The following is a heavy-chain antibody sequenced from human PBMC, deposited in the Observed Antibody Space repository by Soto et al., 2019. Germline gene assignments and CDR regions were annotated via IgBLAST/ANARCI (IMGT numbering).Heavy chain of an antibody. V-gene: IGHV4-59*01. D-gene: IGHD6-6*01. J-gene: IGHJ4*02. CDR2: IYYSGST. CDR3: ARARAARVVDY. Sequence: SETLSLTCTVSGGSISSYYWSWIRQPPGKGLEWIGYIYYSGSTNYNPSLKSRVTISVDTSKNQFSLKLSSVTAADTAVYYCARARAARVVDYWGQGTLVTVSS. CDR1: GGSISSYY.